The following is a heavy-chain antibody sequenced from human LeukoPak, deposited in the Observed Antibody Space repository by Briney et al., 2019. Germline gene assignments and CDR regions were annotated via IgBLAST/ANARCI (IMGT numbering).Heavy chain of an antibody. Sequence: GGSLRLSCAASGFTFSAYNMNWVRQAPGKGLEWVSSIHITSDWVYYADSVKGRFTISRDNAKNSLYLQMNSLRAEDTAVYYCARDRRLPFYYYYYMDVWGKGTTVTVSS. CDR2: IHITSDWV. CDR1: GFTFSAYN. CDR3: ARDRRLPFYYYYYMDV. J-gene: IGHJ6*03. V-gene: IGHV3-21*01.